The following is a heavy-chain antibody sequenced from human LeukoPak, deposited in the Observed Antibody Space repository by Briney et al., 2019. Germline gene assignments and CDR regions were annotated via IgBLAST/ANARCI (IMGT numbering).Heavy chain of an antibody. CDR1: GYNFANYW. J-gene: IGHJ4*02. D-gene: IGHD3-22*01. CDR2: IYPGDSDT. Sequence: GESLKISCKGSGYNFANYWIAWVRPMPGKGLEWMGIIYPGDSDTRYSPSFQGQVTISADMSISTAYLQWSSLKASDTAMYYCARLYDSSGYGSIDYWGQGTLVTVSS. V-gene: IGHV5-51*01. CDR3: ARLYDSSGYGSIDY.